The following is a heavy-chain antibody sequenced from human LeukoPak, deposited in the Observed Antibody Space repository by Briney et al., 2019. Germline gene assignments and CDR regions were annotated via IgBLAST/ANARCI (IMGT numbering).Heavy chain of an antibody. D-gene: IGHD3-16*01. CDR2: IYYTENT. Sequence: PSETLSLTCTVSGGSISSSSYYWGWIRQPPGKGLEWIGIIYYTENTYYNPSLKSRVTISVDTSTNQFSLKLRSVTAADTAVFYCVRGRTYDYIWGNWDYWGQGTLVTVSS. V-gene: IGHV4-39*01. CDR3: VRGRTYDYIWGNWDY. CDR1: GGSISSSSYY. J-gene: IGHJ4*02.